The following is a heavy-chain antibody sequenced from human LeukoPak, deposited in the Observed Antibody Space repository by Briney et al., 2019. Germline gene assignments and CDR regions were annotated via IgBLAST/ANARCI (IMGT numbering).Heavy chain of an antibody. CDR2: INHSGST. V-gene: IGHV4-34*01. D-gene: IGHD2-2*01. J-gene: IGHJ6*02. CDR1: GGSFSGYY. Sequence: LETLSLTCAVYGGSFSGYYWSWIRQPPGKGLEWIGEINHSGSTNYNPSLKSRVTISVDTSKNQFSLKLSSVTAADTAVYYCARGVSAISYYYGMDVWGQGTTVTVSS. CDR3: ARGVSAISYYYGMDV.